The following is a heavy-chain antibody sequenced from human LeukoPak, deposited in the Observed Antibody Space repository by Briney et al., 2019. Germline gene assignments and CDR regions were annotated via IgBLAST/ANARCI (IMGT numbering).Heavy chain of an antibody. V-gene: IGHV3-9*02. CDR1: GFTPENYA. Sequence: GRSLRLSCAASGFTPENYAIHWVRQGPGQGLEWGSGIGWNSAITVYADSVKGRFTISRDKAKKFVFLQMNSLRPEDTALYYCARDGRALRTDDPWLDYWGQGSLVTVSS. D-gene: IGHD1-1*01. CDR2: IGWNSAIT. CDR3: ARDGRALRTDDPWLDY. J-gene: IGHJ4*02.